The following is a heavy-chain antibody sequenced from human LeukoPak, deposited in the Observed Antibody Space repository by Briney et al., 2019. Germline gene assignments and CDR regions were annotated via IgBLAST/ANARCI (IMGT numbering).Heavy chain of an antibody. J-gene: IGHJ4*02. V-gene: IGHV3-23*01. CDR1: GFTFSSYA. Sequence: PGGSLRLSCAASGFTFSSYAMSWVRQAPGKGLEWVSGTSGSGGATYYADSVKGRFTTSRDNSKNTLYLQMNSLRAEDTAVYYCASLTRGYSYGYFDYWGQETLVTVSS. D-gene: IGHD5-18*01. CDR3: ASLTRGYSYGYFDY. CDR2: TSGSGGAT.